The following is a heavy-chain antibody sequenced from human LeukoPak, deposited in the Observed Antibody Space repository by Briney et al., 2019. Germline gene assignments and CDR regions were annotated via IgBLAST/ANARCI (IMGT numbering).Heavy chain of an antibody. V-gene: IGHV3-21*01. D-gene: IGHD3-10*01. Sequence: GGSLRLSCAASGFTFSDYSISWVRQAAGKGLEWVASISSSSLYIYYADPVKGRFTISRDNAKNSLYLQMNNLRAEDTAVYYCARDAITMVRGVTFDYWGQGTLVTVSS. CDR1: GFTFSDYS. CDR3: ARDAITMVRGVTFDY. CDR2: ISSSSLYI. J-gene: IGHJ4*02.